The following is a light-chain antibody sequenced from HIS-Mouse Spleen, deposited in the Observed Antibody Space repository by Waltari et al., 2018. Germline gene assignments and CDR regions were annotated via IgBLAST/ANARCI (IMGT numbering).Light chain of an antibody. V-gene: IGLV3-21*03. CDR1: DVGSKS. Sequence: SYVRPPGRSVSVAPGTTARLTCGGTDVGSKSVNGYQQKPRQAPVLVVYDDSDRTSGIPERFSGSNSGNTATLTISRVEAGDEADYYCQVWDSSSDHPYVFGTGTKVTVL. CDR2: DDS. J-gene: IGLJ1*01. CDR3: QVWDSSSDHPYV.